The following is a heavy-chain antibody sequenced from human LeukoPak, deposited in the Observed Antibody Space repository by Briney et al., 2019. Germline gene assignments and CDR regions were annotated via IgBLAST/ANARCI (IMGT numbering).Heavy chain of an antibody. CDR3: ARAKRGHGAFDI. CDR1: GGTFSSYA. D-gene: IGHD3-10*01. J-gene: IGHJ3*02. Sequence: GASVKVSCKASGGTFSSYAISWVRQAPGQGLEWMGGIIPIFGTANYAQRFQGRVTITADESTSTAYMELSSLRSEDTAVYYCARAKRGHGAFDIWGQGTMVTVSS. CDR2: IIPIFGTA. V-gene: IGHV1-69*13.